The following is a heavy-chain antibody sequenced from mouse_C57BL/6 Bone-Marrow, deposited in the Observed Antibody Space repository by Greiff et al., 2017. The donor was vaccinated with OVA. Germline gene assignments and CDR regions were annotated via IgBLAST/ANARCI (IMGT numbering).Heavy chain of an antibody. CDR2: IYPGSGST. CDR1: GYTFTSYW. CDR3: ARVKLSYRDFDV. J-gene: IGHJ1*03. D-gene: IGHD1-3*01. Sequence: QVQLQQPGAELVKPGASVKMSCKASGYTFTSYWITWVKQRPGQGLEWIGDIYPGSGSTNYNEKFKSKATLTVDTSSSTAYRQLSSLTSEDSAVYYCARVKLSYRDFDVWGTGTTVTVSS. V-gene: IGHV1-55*01.